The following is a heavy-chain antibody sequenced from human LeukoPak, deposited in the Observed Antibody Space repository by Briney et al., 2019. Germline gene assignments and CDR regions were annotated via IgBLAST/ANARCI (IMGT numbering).Heavy chain of an antibody. J-gene: IGHJ4*02. Sequence: SETLSLTCAVSGYSISSGYYWGWIRQPPGKGLEWIGSIYHSGNTYYNPSLKSRVTISVDTSKNQFSLKLSSVTAADTAVYYCARPICSSTSCSAFDYWGQGTLVTVSS. CDR3: ARPICSSTSCSAFDY. CDR2: IYHSGNT. V-gene: IGHV4-38-2*01. CDR1: GYSISSGYY. D-gene: IGHD2-2*01.